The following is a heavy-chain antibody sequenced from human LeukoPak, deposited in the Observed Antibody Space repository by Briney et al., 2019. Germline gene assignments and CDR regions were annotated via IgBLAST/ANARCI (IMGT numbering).Heavy chain of an antibody. V-gene: IGHV3-23*01. CDR2: ISGGGIT. D-gene: IGHD1-7*01. CDR3: AKNPGYNWNYGYSDY. CDR1: GFTFSNYA. Sequence: PGGSLRLSCAASGFTFSNYATNWVRQAPGKGLEWVSGISGGGITDYADSVKGRFTISRDNSKNTLYLQMNSLRAEDTAVYYCAKNPGYNWNYGYSDYWGQGTLVTVSS. J-gene: IGHJ4*02.